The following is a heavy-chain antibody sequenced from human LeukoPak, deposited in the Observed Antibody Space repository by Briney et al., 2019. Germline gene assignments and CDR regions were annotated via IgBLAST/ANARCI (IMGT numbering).Heavy chain of an antibody. J-gene: IGHJ6*02. Sequence: ETLSLTCTVSGDSFNSYYWSWIRQPPGKGLEWLAHINQRGSNNFHPSREGRVTISVDRFKCRCSLKLHSVLAADTGVYYCARDRRCGSGCNEDWMDEWYEDTRDVWGQGTTVSVSS. V-gene: IGHV4-59*13. CDR3: ARDRRCGSGCNEDWMDEWYEDTRDV. D-gene: IGHD6-25*01. CDR2: INQRGSN. CDR1: GDSFNSYY.